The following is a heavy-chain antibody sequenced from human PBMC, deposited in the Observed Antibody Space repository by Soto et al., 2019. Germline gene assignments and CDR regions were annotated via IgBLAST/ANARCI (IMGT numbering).Heavy chain of an antibody. CDR3: AREYYGSGSYLTRAYYYYYMDV. D-gene: IGHD3-10*01. CDR1: GGSFSGYY. V-gene: IGHV4-34*01. J-gene: IGHJ6*03. CDR2: INHSGST. Sequence: QVQLQQWGAGLLKPSETLSLTCAVYGGSFSGYYWSWIRQPPGKGLEWIGEINHSGSTNYNPSLKRRVTITVDTSKNQFTLKLRSVTAADTAVYYCAREYYGSGSYLTRAYYYYYMDVWGKATPVTVSS.